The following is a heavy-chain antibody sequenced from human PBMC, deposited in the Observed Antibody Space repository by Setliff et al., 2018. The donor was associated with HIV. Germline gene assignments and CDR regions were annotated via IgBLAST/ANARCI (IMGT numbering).Heavy chain of an antibody. D-gene: IGHD4-17*01. V-gene: IGHV4-39*07. J-gene: IGHJ4*02. CDR2: IYHSGST. CDR3: AKKGNGDYHFDY. CDR1: GASISSSSYY. Sequence: PSETLSLTCAVSGASISSSSYYWGWIRQPPGKGLEWIGSIYHSGSTYYNPSLKSRVTTSVDTSKNQFSLKLSSVTAVDTAVYYCAKKGNGDYHFDYWGQGTLVTVSS.